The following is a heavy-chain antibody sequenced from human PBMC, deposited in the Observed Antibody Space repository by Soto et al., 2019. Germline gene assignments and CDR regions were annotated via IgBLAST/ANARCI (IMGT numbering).Heavy chain of an antibody. D-gene: IGHD3-22*01. CDR1: GYSFSSYW. CDR2: IDPSDSYT. CDR3: ALRGYYDSSGYPDY. J-gene: IGHJ4*02. Sequence: ASQKISCKGSGYSFSSYWITWVRQMPGKGLEWMGRIDPSDSYTNYSPSFQGHVTISADKSITTAYLQWSSLKASDTAMYYCALRGYYDSSGYPDYWGQGTLVTVSS. V-gene: IGHV5-10-1*01.